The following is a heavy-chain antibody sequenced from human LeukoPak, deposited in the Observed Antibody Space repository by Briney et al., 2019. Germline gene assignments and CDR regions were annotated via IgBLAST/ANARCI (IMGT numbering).Heavy chain of an antibody. V-gene: IGHV1-8*02. D-gene: IGHD2-15*01. J-gene: IGHJ4*02. CDR1: GYTFTDYY. Sequence: ASVKVSCKASGYTFTDYYIHWVRQATGQGLEWMGWMNPNSGNTGYAQKFQGRVTMTRNTSISTAYMELSSLRSEDTAVYYCASVAHSRPNADYWGQGTLVTVSS. CDR3: ASVAHSRPNADY. CDR2: MNPNSGNT.